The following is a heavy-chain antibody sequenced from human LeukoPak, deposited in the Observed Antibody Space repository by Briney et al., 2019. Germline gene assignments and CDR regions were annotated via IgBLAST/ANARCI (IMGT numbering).Heavy chain of an antibody. V-gene: IGHV4-39*07. Sequence: PSEALSLTCTVSGGSISSSSYYWGWLRQPPGKGLEWVGSIYYSGSTYYNPSLKSRVTISVDTSKNQVSLKLSSVTAADTAVYYCASTSLVGAMAGTLDYWGQGTLVTVSS. CDR1: GGSISSSSYY. CDR2: IYYSGST. CDR3: ASTSLVGAMAGTLDY. D-gene: IGHD6-19*01. J-gene: IGHJ4*02.